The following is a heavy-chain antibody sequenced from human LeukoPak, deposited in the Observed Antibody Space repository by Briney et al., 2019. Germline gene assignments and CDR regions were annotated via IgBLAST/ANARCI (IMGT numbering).Heavy chain of an antibody. V-gene: IGHV1-18*01. D-gene: IGHD3-22*01. CDR3: ARGPTYYYDSSADS. Sequence: ASVKVSCKAPGYTFTSYGISWVRQAPGQGLEWMGWISAYNGNTNYAQKLQGRVTMTTDTSTSTAYMELRSLRSDDTAVYYCARGPTYYYDSSADSWGQGTLVTVSS. CDR2: ISAYNGNT. CDR1: GYTFTSYG. J-gene: IGHJ4*02.